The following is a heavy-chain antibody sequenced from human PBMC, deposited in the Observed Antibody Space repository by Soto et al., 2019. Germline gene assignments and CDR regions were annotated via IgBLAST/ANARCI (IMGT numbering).Heavy chain of an antibody. D-gene: IGHD3-3*01. CDR2: IDTSGNKI. CDR1: GYTFSDYY. J-gene: IGHJ4*02. CDR3: ASHYDMWSGYLSPVDY. Sequence: QVQLVESGGDLVKPGGSLRLSCAASGYTFSDYYMSWIRQAPGKGLEWISYIDTSGNKIYYADSVKGRFTITRDNDKNAQYLEINRLRDEDTDVYYCASHYDMWSGYLSPVDYWGQGTLVTVSS. V-gene: IGHV3-11*01.